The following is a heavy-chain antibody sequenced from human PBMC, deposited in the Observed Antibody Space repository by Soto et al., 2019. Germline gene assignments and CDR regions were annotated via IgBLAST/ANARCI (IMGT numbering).Heavy chain of an antibody. J-gene: IGHJ4*02. V-gene: IGHV1-69*01. Sequence: QVQLVQSGAEVKKPGSSVKVSCKASGGTFSSYAISWVRQAPGQGLEWMGGIIPIFGTANYAQKFQGRFTITADESPSTGYMELSSLRSEDTAVYYCARSIVGATGPFDYWGQGTLVTVSS. CDR3: ARSIVGATGPFDY. D-gene: IGHD1-26*01. CDR1: GGTFSSYA. CDR2: IIPIFGTA.